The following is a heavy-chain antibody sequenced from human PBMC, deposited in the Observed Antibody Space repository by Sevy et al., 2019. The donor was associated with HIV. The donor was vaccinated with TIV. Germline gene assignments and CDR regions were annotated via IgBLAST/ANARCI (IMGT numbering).Heavy chain of an antibody. CDR2: INSDGSST. CDR1: GFTFSSYW. D-gene: IGHD6-13*01. V-gene: IGHV3-74*01. J-gene: IGHJ4*02. CDR3: ARELLQWGIAAAGTSDGGFDY. Sequence: GGSLRLSCAASGFTFSSYWMHWVRQAPGKGLVWVSRINSDGSSTNYADSVKGRFTISRDNAKNTLYLQMNSLRAEDTAVYYCARELLQWGIAAAGTSDGGFDYWGQGTLVTVSS.